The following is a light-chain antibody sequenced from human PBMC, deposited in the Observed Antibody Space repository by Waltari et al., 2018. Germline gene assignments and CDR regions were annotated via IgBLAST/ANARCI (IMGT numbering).Light chain of an antibody. Sequence: AVQMTQSPSSLSASVGDRVTITCRKSQNIGIDLGWYQQKPGKAPKLLIFDASNLQSGVPSRFSGRRSGTDFTLTISSLQPEDFATYYCFQHGEYPRTFGQGTKVEVK. J-gene: IGKJ1*01. V-gene: IGKV1-6*01. CDR3: FQHGEYPRT. CDR1: QNIGID. CDR2: DAS.